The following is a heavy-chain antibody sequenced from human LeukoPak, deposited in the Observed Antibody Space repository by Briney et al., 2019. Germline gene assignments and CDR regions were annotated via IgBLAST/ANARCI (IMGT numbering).Heavy chain of an antibody. CDR3: AKRGVGAISLNFDY. V-gene: IGHV3-23*01. Sequence: SGGSLRLSCAASGFTFSSYSMSWVRQAPGKGLEWVSSISASPFSTYYADSVKGRFTISRDNSKNTLYLQMNSLRAEDTAVYYCAKRGVGAISLNFDYWGQGTLVTVSS. J-gene: IGHJ4*02. D-gene: IGHD1-26*01. CDR1: GFTFSSYS. CDR2: ISASPFST.